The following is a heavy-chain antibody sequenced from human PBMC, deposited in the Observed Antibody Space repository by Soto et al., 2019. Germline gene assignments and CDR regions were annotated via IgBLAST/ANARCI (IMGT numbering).Heavy chain of an antibody. V-gene: IGHV1-69*12. CDR2: IVPIVDTS. J-gene: IGHJ4*02. CDR3: VRVVAIPGYPDN. Sequence: QVQLVQSGAEVRQPASSVKVSCKTSGGTFSSYAISWVRQAPGQGLEWMGGIVPIVDTSTYAQKFQGRVTIYADEATRTVYMELSSLRSDDTAVYYCVRVVAIPGYPDNWGQGTLVTVSS. D-gene: IGHD5-12*01. CDR1: GGTFSSYA.